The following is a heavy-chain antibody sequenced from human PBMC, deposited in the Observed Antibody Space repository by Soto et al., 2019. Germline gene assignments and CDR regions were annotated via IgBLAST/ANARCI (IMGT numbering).Heavy chain of an antibody. Sequence: ASVKVSCKASGYTFTSYGISWGRQAPGQGLEWMGWISAYNGNTNYAQKLQGRVTMTTDTSTSTAYMELRSLRSDDTAVYYCARNIAVAGYRNNWFDPWGQGTLVTVSS. J-gene: IGHJ5*02. CDR2: ISAYNGNT. CDR3: ARNIAVAGYRNNWFDP. D-gene: IGHD6-19*01. CDR1: GYTFTSYG. V-gene: IGHV1-18*04.